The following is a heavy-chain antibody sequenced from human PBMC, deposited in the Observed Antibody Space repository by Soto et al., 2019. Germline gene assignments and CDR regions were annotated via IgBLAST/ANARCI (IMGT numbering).Heavy chain of an antibody. V-gene: IGHV3-23*01. D-gene: IGHD4-17*01. Sequence: EVQLLESGGGLVQTGGSLRLSCAASGFTFSNYGMSWVRQAPGKGLEWVSVISGSGGSTYYADSVKGRLTISRDNSKNNLYLQMNSLRAEDTAVYYCAKRVTTVTPRVAFDIWGQGTMVTVSS. CDR1: GFTFSNYG. CDR2: ISGSGGST. J-gene: IGHJ3*02. CDR3: AKRVTTVTPRVAFDI.